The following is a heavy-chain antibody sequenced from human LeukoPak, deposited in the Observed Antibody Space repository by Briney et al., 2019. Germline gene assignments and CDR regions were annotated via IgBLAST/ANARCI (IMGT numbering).Heavy chain of an antibody. D-gene: IGHD2-21*01. J-gene: IGHJ4*02. V-gene: IGHV4-39*01. CDR2: IFYSGST. Sequence: PSETLSLTCTVSGGSISTSSYYWGWIRQPPGKGLEWIGSIFYSGSTYYNPSLKSRVIISVDTSKNQFSLKLSSVTAADTAVYYCARSYSHRSDRLDYWGQGTLVTVSS. CDR3: ARSYSHRSDRLDY. CDR1: GGSISTSSYY.